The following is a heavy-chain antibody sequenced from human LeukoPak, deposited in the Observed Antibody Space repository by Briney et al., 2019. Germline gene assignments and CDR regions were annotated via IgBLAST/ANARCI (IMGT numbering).Heavy chain of an antibody. CDR1: GGSISSDGYY. CDR3: ASTHCGGDCSNPYYFDY. D-gene: IGHD2-21*02. J-gene: IGHJ4*02. V-gene: IGHV4-30-2*01. CDR2: INHSGST. Sequence: PSQTLSLTCTVSGGSISSDGYYWSWIRQPPGKGLEWIGEINHSGSTNYNPSLKSRVTISVDTSKNQFSLKLSSVTAADTAVYYCASTHCGGDCSNPYYFDYWGQGTLVTVSS.